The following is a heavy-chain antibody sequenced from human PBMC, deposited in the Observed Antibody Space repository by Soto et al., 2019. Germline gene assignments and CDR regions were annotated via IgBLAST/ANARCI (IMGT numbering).Heavy chain of an antibody. CDR3: ARGIYGDYVSY. J-gene: IGHJ4*02. Sequence: SETLSLTCTVSGGSISSYYWSWIRQPPGKGLEWIGYIYYSGSTNYNPSLKSRVTISVDTSKNQFSLKLSSVTAADTAVYYCARGIYGDYVSYWGQGNLVTVSS. V-gene: IGHV4-59*01. CDR2: IYYSGST. D-gene: IGHD4-17*01. CDR1: GGSISSYY.